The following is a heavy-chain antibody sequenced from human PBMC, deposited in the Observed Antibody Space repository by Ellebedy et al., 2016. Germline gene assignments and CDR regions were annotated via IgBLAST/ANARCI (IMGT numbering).Heavy chain of an antibody. CDR1: GYTFTSYG. Sequence: ASVKVSCXASGYTFTSYGISWVRQAPGQGLEWMGWISAYNGNTNYAQKFQGRVTMTRDTSISTAYMELSRLRSDDTAVYYCARAYSNWFDPWGQGTLVTVSS. V-gene: IGHV1-18*01. CDR3: ARAYSNWFDP. D-gene: IGHD2-21*01. J-gene: IGHJ5*02. CDR2: ISAYNGNT.